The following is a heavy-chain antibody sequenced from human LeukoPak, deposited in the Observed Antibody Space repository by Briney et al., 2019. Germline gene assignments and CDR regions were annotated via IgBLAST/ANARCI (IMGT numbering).Heavy chain of an antibody. J-gene: IGHJ1*01. CDR2: INPNSGGT. D-gene: IGHD3-3*01. Sequence: ASLKVSSKASGYTFTGYYMHWVRQAPGQGLEWMVWINPNSGGTNYAQKFQGRVTMTRDTSISTAYMELSRLRADDTAVYYCARDEEGPHYHFWSGYSPVHLIQHWGQGTLVTVSS. CDR3: ARDEEGPHYHFWSGYSPVHLIQH. CDR1: GYTFTGYY. V-gene: IGHV1-2*02.